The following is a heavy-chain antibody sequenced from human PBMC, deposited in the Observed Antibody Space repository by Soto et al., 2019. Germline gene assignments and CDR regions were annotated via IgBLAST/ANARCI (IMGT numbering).Heavy chain of an antibody. J-gene: IGHJ4*02. CDR3: ARDPRQYYFDY. V-gene: IGHV3-11*01. Sequence: GGSLSLSCAASGFTFSDYCMSWIRQAPGKGLECVSYISSSGTIMYYADSVKGRFSLYLQMNSLRAEDTAVYFCARDPRQYYFDYWGQGTLVTVSS. CDR2: ISSSGTIM. CDR1: GFTFSDYC.